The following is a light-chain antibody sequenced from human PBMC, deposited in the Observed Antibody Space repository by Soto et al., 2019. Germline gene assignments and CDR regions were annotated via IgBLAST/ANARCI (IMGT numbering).Light chain of an antibody. V-gene: IGKV1-33*01. CDR1: QDISNS. CDR2: DTS. CDR3: QQYDHLPYT. J-gene: IGKJ2*01. Sequence: DIQMTQAPSSLSASVGNRVTITCQASQDISNSLNWFQQKPGKAPKLLIYDTSNLETGVPSRFSGSGSGTDFAFTISSLQPEDIATYYCQQYDHLPYTFGQGTNLEIK.